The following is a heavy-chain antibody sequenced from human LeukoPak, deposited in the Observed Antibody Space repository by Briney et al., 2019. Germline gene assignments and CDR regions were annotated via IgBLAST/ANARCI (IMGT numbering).Heavy chain of an antibody. CDR1: GITFSNYA. V-gene: IGHV3-23*01. J-gene: IGHJ4*02. Sequence: GGSLRLSCVASGITFSNYAVSWVRQAPEKGLDWVSVISGSAHKIRYADSVKGRFTISRDNSENIVYLQMNNLRAEDTAVYYCARGPNSNWSGLDFWGQGTLLTVSS. CDR3: ARGPNSNWSGLDF. CDR2: ISGSAHKI. D-gene: IGHD6-6*01.